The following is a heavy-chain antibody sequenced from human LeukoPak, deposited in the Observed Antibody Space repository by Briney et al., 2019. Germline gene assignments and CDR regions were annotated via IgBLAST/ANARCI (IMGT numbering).Heavy chain of an antibody. D-gene: IGHD3-10*02. CDR3: TELGITMIGGV. CDR2: ISSSGSTI. J-gene: IGHJ6*04. CDR1: GFTSSSYE. V-gene: IGHV3-48*03. Sequence: GGSLRLSCAASGFTSSSYEMNWVRQAPGKGLEWVSYISSSGSTIYYADSVKGRFTISRDNAKNSLYLQMNSLRAEDTAVYYCTELGITMIGGVWGKGTTVTISS.